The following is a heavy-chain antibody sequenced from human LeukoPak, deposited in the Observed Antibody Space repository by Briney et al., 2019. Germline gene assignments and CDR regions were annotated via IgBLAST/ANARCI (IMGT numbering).Heavy chain of an antibody. CDR2: IRYDGSNK. Sequence: GGSLRLSCAASAFTFSTYGMHWVRQAPGKGLEWVAFIRYDGSNKYYADSVKGRFTISRDNSKNTLYLQMNSLRAEDTAVYYCAKEEVLRYFDWLPTRTGYYYYGMDVWGQGTTVTVSS. V-gene: IGHV3-30*02. D-gene: IGHD3-9*01. CDR1: AFTFSTYG. CDR3: AKEEVLRYFDWLPTRTGYYYYGMDV. J-gene: IGHJ6*02.